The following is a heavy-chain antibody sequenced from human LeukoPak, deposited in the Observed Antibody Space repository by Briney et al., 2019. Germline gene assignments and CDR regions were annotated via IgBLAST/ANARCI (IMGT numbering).Heavy chain of an antibody. Sequence: RSGGSLRLSCAASGFTFDDYGMSWVRQAPGKGLEWVSGINWNGGSTGYADSVKGRFTISRDNAKNSLYLQMNSLRAEDTALYYCARGSPWGSYRFDGYYFDYWGQGTLVTVSS. J-gene: IGHJ4*02. D-gene: IGHD3-16*02. CDR2: INWNGGST. CDR3: ARGSPWGSYRFDGYYFDY. V-gene: IGHV3-20*04. CDR1: GFTFDDYG.